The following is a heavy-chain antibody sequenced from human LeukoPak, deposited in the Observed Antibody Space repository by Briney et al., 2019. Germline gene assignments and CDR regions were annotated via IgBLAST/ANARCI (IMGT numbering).Heavy chain of an antibody. CDR1: GGSISSYY. Sequence: SETLSLTCTVSGGSISSYYWSWLRQPPGKGLEGIGYIYYSGSTNYNPSLKSRVTISVDTSKNQCSLKLSSVTAADTAVYYCAREAEDGYNSFFDYWGQGTLVTVSS. CDR2: IYYSGST. CDR3: AREAEDGYNSFFDY. D-gene: IGHD5-24*01. V-gene: IGHV4-59*01. J-gene: IGHJ4*02.